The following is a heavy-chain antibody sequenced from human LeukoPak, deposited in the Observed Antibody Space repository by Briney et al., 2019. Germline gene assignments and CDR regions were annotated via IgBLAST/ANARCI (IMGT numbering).Heavy chain of an antibody. J-gene: IGHJ4*02. CDR3: AGYYDSSGYPNY. Sequence: PSETLSLTCAVYGGSFSGYYWSWIRQPPGKGLEWIGEINHSGSTNYNPSLKGRVTISVDTSKNQFSLKLSSVTAADTAVYYCAGYYDSSGYPNYWGQGTLVTVSS. D-gene: IGHD3-22*01. CDR1: GGSFSGYY. V-gene: IGHV4-34*01. CDR2: INHSGST.